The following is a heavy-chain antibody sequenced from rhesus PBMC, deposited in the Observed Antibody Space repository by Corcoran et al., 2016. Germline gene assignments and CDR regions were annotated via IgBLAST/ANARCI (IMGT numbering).Heavy chain of an antibody. CDR1: GFSLSTSGMG. CDR3: ARGTYWRLYCDY. CDR2: IYCVDDK. D-gene: IGHD2-21*01. Sequence: QVNLKEYGPALLQPTQTLTLTCTFSGFSLSTSGMGVCWIRQPSRKTMEWLSIIYCVDDKRYSTSLKSRLTNSKDTSNIQVVLTMTNMDPVDTATDYCARGTYWRLYCDYWGQGVLVTVSS. V-gene: IGHV2-1*01. J-gene: IGHJ4*01.